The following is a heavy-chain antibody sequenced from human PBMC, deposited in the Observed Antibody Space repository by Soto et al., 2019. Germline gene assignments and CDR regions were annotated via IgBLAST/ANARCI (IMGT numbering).Heavy chain of an antibody. CDR3: ANRRYKWNYWDCFDS. CDR2: IYWDDEK. CDR1: GFSLRNTEES. Sequence: QITLKESGPTLVKATQTLTLNCSFSGFSLRNTEESVSWIRQPPGKALEWLGIIYWDDEKRYSPSVKSRLTITKDTSKNHVVLMMTNLDSMDTGTYYCANRRYKWNYWDCFDSWGQGNLVTVYS. D-gene: IGHD1-7*01. V-gene: IGHV2-5*02. J-gene: IGHJ5*01.